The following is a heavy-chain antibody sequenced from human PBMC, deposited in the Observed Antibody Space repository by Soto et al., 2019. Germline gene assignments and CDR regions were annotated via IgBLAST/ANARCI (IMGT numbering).Heavy chain of an antibody. Sequence: QVHLQQWGAGLLKPSETLSLTCAVNGGAFNGYYWTWIRQSPGKGLQWIGEINHSGTVDYNPSLNSRVTCSIDTSKKQFSLTLTSVTAADTAVYYCARAGAALVRGSIGGFDYWGQGTLVTVSS. J-gene: IGHJ4*02. CDR1: GGAFNGYY. CDR3: ARAGAALVRGSIGGFDY. V-gene: IGHV4-34*01. CDR2: INHSGTV. D-gene: IGHD3-10*01.